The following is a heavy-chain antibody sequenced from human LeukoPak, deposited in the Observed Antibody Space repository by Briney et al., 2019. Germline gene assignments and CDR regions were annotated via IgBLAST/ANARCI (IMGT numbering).Heavy chain of an antibody. D-gene: IGHD4-17*01. CDR2: IIPIFGTA. Sequence: SVKVSCKASGGTFSTYAISWVRQAPGQGLEWMGRIIPIFGTANYAQKFQVRVTITTDESTSTAYMELGSLRSEDTAVYYWARDLNGDYFDYGGQGTLVTVSS. CDR3: ARDLNGDYFDY. CDR1: GGTFSTYA. V-gene: IGHV1-69*05. J-gene: IGHJ4*02.